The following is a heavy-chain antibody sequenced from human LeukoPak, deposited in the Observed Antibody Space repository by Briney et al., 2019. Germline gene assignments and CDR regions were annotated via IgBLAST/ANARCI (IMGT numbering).Heavy chain of an antibody. D-gene: IGHD4-23*01. J-gene: IGHJ5*02. CDR3: AKVQTTVGSPPDT. CDR2: ISATGGST. V-gene: IGHV3-23*01. Sequence: GGSLPHYCAASGLTFSSWDRGRGRQAPGKGLEWVSTISATGGSTFYADSVKGRFTISRDNSKDTLYLQINSLRAEAPAVYFCAKVQTTVGSPPDTWGQGTLVTVSS. CDR1: GLTFSSWD.